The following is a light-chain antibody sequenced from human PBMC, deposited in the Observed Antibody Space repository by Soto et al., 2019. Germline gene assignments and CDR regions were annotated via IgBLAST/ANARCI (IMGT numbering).Light chain of an antibody. CDR2: DAS. Sequence: DIQMTQSPSTVSASVGDRVTITCRASQSINTWLAWYQQKPGKAPRVLIYDASSLLSGVPSRFSGSGSGTEFTLTISSLEPDDFATYYCQQYDGHFGQGTKLEIK. CDR1: QSINTW. CDR3: QQYDGH. J-gene: IGKJ2*01. V-gene: IGKV1-5*01.